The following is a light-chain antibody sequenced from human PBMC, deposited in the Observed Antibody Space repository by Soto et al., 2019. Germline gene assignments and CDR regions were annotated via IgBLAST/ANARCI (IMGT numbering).Light chain of an antibody. CDR1: QSVSNNY. Sequence: EIVLTQSPGTLSLSPGERATLSCRASQSVSNNYLAWYQQKPGQAPRLLIYGASSRASAVPDRFSGSGSGADFTLTISRLEPEDFAVYYCQQYGSSPLTFGGGTKVDIK. J-gene: IGKJ4*01. CDR3: QQYGSSPLT. V-gene: IGKV3-20*01. CDR2: GAS.